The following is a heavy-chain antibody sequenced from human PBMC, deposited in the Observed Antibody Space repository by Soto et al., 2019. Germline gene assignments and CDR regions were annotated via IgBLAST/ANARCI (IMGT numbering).Heavy chain of an antibody. J-gene: IGHJ3*02. D-gene: IGHD1-26*01. CDR3: ARGWELADPAAFDI. CDR1: GGTFSSYA. CDR2: IIPIFGTA. Sequence: QVQLVQSGAEVKKPGSSVKVSCKASGGTFSSYAISWVRQAPGQGLEWMGGIIPIFGTANYAQKFQGRVTITADESTNKAYMEVSSVRSEDTAVYYCARGWELADPAAFDIWGQGTMVTVSS. V-gene: IGHV1-69*01.